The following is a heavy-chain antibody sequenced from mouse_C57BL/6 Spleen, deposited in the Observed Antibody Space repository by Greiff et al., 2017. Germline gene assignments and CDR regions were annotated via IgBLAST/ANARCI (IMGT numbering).Heavy chain of an antibody. Sequence: QVQLQQPGAGLVKPGASVKLSCTASGFTFTDYWMHWVRQSPGQGLEWIGDISPSTGTTNYKKKFKGRDTMTIDKSSSTVYMQLSSLTSEDAAGYYCAREGTGNSLDYWGQGTPVTVSS. CDR1: GFTFTDYW. V-gene: IGHV1-53*01. CDR3: AREGTGNSLDY. D-gene: IGHD4-1*01. J-gene: IGHJ3*01. CDR2: ISPSTGTT.